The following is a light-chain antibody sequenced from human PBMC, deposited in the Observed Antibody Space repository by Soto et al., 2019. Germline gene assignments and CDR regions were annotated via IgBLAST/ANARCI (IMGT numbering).Light chain of an antibody. CDR1: GSDIGTYKY. J-gene: IGLJ3*02. CDR2: EVS. Sequence: QSALTQPPSASGSPGQSVTISCTGIGSDIGTYKYVSWYQQHPGQAPKLMIYEVSKRPSGVPDRFSGSKSGNTASLTVSGLQSEDEADYYCTSYAGSSNWVFGGGTKLTVL. CDR3: TSYAGSSNWV. V-gene: IGLV2-8*01.